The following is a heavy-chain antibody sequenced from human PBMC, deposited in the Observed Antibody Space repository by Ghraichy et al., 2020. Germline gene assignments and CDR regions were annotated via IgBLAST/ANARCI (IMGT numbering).Heavy chain of an antibody. CDR2: IYGSGTT. J-gene: IGHJ4*02. CDR3: ARGPRDDSPRVYTRTWYWNY. Sequence: SETLSLTCTVSGGSISGFYWSWIRQPAGKGLEWIGNIYGSGTTDYNPSLKSRLSMSEDMSKNQLSLALKSVTAADTAVYYCARGPRDDSPRVYTRTWYWNYWGQGTLVTVSS. CDR1: GGSISGFY. D-gene: IGHD6-13*01. V-gene: IGHV4-4*07.